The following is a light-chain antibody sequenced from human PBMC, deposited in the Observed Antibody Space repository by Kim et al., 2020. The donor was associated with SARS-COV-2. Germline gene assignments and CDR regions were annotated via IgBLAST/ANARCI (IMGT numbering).Light chain of an antibody. J-gene: IGKJ3*01. CDR2: DAS. CDR3: QQHNKWPP. CDR1: QSVTSN. V-gene: IGKV3-15*01. Sequence: EIVMTQSPATLSVSPGETATLSCRASQSVTSNLVWYQQKAGQAPRLLIYDASTRATGIPARFSGAGSGTEFTLTISSLQAEDFAIYYCQQHNKWPPFRPGNKV.